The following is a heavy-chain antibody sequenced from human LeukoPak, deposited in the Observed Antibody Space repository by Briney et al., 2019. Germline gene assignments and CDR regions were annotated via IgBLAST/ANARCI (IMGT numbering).Heavy chain of an antibody. J-gene: IGHJ4*02. D-gene: IGHD2-2*01. CDR3: ARHVPFCSSTSCSIYYFDY. CDR2: IYYRGST. Sequence: SETLSLTCTVSRGSISSSTYYWGWIRRPPGKGLEWIGCIYYRGSTYYNPSLKSRVTISVDTSKNQFSLKLSSVTAADTAVYYCARHVPFCSSTSCSIYYFDYWGQGTLVTVSS. V-gene: IGHV4-39*01. CDR1: RGSISSSTYY.